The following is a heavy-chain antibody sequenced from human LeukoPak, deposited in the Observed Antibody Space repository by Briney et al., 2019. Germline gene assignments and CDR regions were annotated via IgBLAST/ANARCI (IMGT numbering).Heavy chain of an antibody. Sequence: PSETLSLTCAVSGESFSGGYWRGIRQPPREGGEWMGEINQSGSINYNPALKSRVTISVDTSKIQFSLKLSSVTAAATAVYYCARGYSYGSTVDYWGQGTLATVSS. J-gene: IGHJ4*02. V-gene: IGHV4-34*01. D-gene: IGHD5-18*01. CDR1: GESFSGGY. CDR3: ARGYSYGSTVDY. CDR2: INQSGSI.